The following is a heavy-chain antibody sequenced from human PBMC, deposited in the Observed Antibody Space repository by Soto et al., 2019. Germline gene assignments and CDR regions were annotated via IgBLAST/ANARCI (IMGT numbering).Heavy chain of an antibody. CDR3: ARDSHDDSNYLSNWFDP. J-gene: IGHJ5*02. CDR2: IYYSGST. D-gene: IGHD4-4*01. V-gene: IGHV4-30-4*01. Sequence: QVQLQESGPGLVKPSQTLSLTCTVSGGSISSGDYYWSWIRQPPGKGLEWIGYIYYSGSTYYNPSLKSRVTILVDTSENQFSPKLSSVTAADTAVYYCARDSHDDSNYLSNWFDPWGQGTLVTVSS. CDR1: GGSISSGDYY.